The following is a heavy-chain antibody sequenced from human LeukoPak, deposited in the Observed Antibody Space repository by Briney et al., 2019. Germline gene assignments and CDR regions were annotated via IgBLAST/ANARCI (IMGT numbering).Heavy chain of an antibody. CDR2: ISWNSGSI. J-gene: IGHJ6*02. CDR3: ARGHYGLDV. CDR1: GFTFDDYA. Sequence: PGGSLRLSCAASGFTFDDYAMHWVRQAPGKGLEWVSGISWNSGSIGYADSVKGRSTISRDNAKNSLYLQMNTLRVEDTAVYYCARGHYGLDVWGQGTTVTVSS. V-gene: IGHV3-9*01.